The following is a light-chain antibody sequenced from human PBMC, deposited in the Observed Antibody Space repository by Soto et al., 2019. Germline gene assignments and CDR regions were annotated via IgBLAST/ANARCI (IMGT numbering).Light chain of an antibody. V-gene: IGKV1-27*01. CDR1: QGVSGC. CDR3: QQYSSFPLA. CDR2: AAS. J-gene: IGKJ4*01. Sequence: DIQMTQSPSSLSASVGDRATITCRASQGVSGCLAWYQQKPGDAPQLLIYAASTMPTGVPSRFSGSGFGTDFTLTISSLQPEDVATYYCQQYSSFPLAFGGGTKVEIK.